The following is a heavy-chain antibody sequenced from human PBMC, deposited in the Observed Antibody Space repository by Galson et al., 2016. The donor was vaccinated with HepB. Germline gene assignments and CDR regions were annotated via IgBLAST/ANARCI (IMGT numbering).Heavy chain of an antibody. V-gene: IGHV3-21*01. J-gene: IGHJ4*02. CDR1: GFTFRTYN. D-gene: IGHD3-10*01. CDR3: ARDGGSYGSGRYYIEF. Sequence: SLRLSCAASGFTFRTYNMNWVRQAPGKGLEWVSSISSGSSYIYYSDSVKGRFTISRDNAKNSLYLQMNSLRVEDTAGYYCARDGGSYGSGRYYIEFWGQGSLVTVSS. CDR2: ISSGSSYI.